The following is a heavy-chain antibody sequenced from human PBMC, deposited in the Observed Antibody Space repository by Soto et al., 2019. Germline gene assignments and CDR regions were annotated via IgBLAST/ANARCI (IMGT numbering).Heavy chain of an antibody. J-gene: IGHJ6*02. CDR1: GFTFSSYE. Sequence: LRLSCAASGFTFSSYEMNWVRQAPGKGLEWVSYISSSGSTIYYADSVKGRFTISRDNAKSSLYLQMNSLRAEDTAVYYCASLWFGVYGMDVWGQGTTVTVSS. V-gene: IGHV3-48*03. D-gene: IGHD3-10*01. CDR3: ASLWFGVYGMDV. CDR2: ISSSGSTI.